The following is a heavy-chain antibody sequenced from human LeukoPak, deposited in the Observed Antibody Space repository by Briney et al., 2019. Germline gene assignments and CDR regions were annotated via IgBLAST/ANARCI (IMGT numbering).Heavy chain of an antibody. CDR3: TTPHYSSSSLDYYYYMDV. D-gene: IGHD6-6*01. V-gene: IGHV3-15*01. CDR1: GFTFSNAW. Sequence: PGGSLRLSCAASGFTFSNAWMSWVRQAPGKGLEWVGRIKSKTDGGTTDYAAPVKGRFTISRDDSKNTLYLQMNSLKTEDTAVYYCTTPHYSSSSLDYYYYMDVWGKGTTVTVSS. J-gene: IGHJ6*03. CDR2: IKSKTDGGTT.